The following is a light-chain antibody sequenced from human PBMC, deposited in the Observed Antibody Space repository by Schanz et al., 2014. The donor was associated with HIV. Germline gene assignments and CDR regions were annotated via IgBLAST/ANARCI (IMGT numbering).Light chain of an antibody. CDR3: QQSNRAPYT. V-gene: IGKV1-39*01. J-gene: IGKJ2*01. CDR1: QYISSY. Sequence: DIQMTQSPSSLSASVGDRVTITCRASQYISSYLIWYQQKPGKAPKLLIYSASSLQIGVPSRFSGGGSGTEFTLTISALQPEDVAVYFCQQSNRAPYTFGQGTKLEIK. CDR2: SAS.